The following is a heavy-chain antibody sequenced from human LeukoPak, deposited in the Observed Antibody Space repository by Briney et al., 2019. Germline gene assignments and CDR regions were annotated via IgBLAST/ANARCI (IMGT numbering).Heavy chain of an antibody. Sequence: GGSLRLSCAASGFTFSSYAMSWVRQAPGKGLEWASAISGSGGSTYYADSVKGRFTISRDNSKNTLYLQMNSLRAEDTAVYYCAKDPPIAAAGSTVVYYFDYWGQGTLVTVSS. V-gene: IGHV3-23*01. D-gene: IGHD6-13*01. CDR1: GFTFSSYA. CDR2: ISGSGGST. CDR3: AKDPPIAAAGSTVVYYFDY. J-gene: IGHJ4*02.